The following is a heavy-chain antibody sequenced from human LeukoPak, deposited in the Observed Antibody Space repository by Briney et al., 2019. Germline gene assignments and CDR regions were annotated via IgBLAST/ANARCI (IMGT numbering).Heavy chain of an antibody. J-gene: IGHJ5*02. Sequence: GGSLRLSCAASGFTFSSYSMNWVRQAPGKGLEWVSSISSSSSYIYYADSVKGRFTIPRDNAKNSLYLQMNSLRAEDTAVYYCARVVRAEAVNWFDPWGQGTLVTVSS. CDR3: ARVVRAEAVNWFDP. CDR1: GFTFSSYS. V-gene: IGHV3-21*01. CDR2: ISSSSSYI. D-gene: IGHD6-13*01.